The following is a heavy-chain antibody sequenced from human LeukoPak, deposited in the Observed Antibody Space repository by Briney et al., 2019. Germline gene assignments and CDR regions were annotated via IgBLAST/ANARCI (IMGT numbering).Heavy chain of an antibody. D-gene: IGHD4-17*01. CDR1: GFTFSIYA. CDR3: AKGMTTGPRSVYHYMDV. Sequence: GGSLRLSCAASGFTFSIYAMSWVRQAPGKGLEWVSSITSSGAGTYYPDSVKGRFTISRDNSENTLYLQMNSLRAEDTAVYYCAKGMTTGPRSVYHYMDVWGKGTTVTVSS. J-gene: IGHJ6*03. CDR2: ITSSGAGT. V-gene: IGHV3-23*01.